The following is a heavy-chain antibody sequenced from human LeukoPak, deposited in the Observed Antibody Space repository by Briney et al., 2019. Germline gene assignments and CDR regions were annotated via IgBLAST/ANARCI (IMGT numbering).Heavy chain of an antibody. CDR2: ISSSNSYI. CDR3: ARDLYGDYGDYHYYMDV. Sequence: GGSLRLSCAASGFAFSTYWMSWGRQAPGKGLEWVLSISSSNSYIYYADSVRGRFTISRDNAKNSLYLQLNSLRAEDTAVYYCARDLYGDYGDYHYYMDVWGKGTTVTVSS. D-gene: IGHD4-17*01. J-gene: IGHJ6*03. CDR1: GFAFSTYW. V-gene: IGHV3-21*01.